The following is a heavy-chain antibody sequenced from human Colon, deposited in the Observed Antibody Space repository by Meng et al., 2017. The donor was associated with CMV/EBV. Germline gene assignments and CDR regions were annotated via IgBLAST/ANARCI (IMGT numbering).Heavy chain of an antibody. V-gene: IGHV4-39*07. D-gene: IGHD6-13*01. J-gene: IGHJ4*02. CDR2: IYGTGSP. Sequence: SETLSLTCAVSGDSLSSSSHHWGWLRQPPGQGLEWIGNIYGTGSPFYNPSLNSRVTISKDTSKNQFSLRLNFVTAADTANYYCARGIAIQAAGVSFDHWGQGTLVTVSS. CDR1: GDSLSSSSHH. CDR3: ARGIAIQAAGVSFDH.